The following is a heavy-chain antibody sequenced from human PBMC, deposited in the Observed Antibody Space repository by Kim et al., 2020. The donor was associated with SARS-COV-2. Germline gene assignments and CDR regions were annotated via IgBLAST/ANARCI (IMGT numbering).Heavy chain of an antibody. Sequence: GGSLRLSCAASGFTSSSYGMHWVRQAPGKGLEWVAVISYDGSNKYYADSVKGRFTISRDNSKNTLYLQMNSLRAEDTAVYYCAKDHRYYDFWSGYLNPAYYYYYYMDVWGKGTTVTVSS. CDR3: AKDHRYYDFWSGYLNPAYYYYYYMDV. CDR2: ISYDGSNK. V-gene: IGHV3-30*18. CDR1: GFTSSSYG. J-gene: IGHJ6*03. D-gene: IGHD3-3*01.